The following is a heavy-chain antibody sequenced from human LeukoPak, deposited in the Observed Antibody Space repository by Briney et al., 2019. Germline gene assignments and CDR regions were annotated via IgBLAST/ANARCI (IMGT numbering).Heavy chain of an antibody. CDR2: IYYSGST. D-gene: IGHD1-26*01. V-gene: IGHV4-39*01. CDR3: ARHISSGGTYAHFEY. J-gene: IGHJ4*02. CDR1: IGSINSSSDY. Sequence: SETLSLTCTVSIGSINSSSDYWGWIRQTPGKGLEWIGNIYYSGSTYYNPSLKTRVTMSLDTSKNQVSLNLNSVTAADTAVYYCARHISSGGTYAHFEYWGQGTLVTVSS.